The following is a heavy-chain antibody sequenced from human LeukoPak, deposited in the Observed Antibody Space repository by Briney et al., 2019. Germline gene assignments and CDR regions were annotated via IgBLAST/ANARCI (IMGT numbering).Heavy chain of an antibody. Sequence: SETLSLTCAVYGGSFSGYYWSWIRQPPGKGLEWMGVINHSGSTNYNPSPKRRVTISVDTSKNQFSLKLSSVTAADTAVYYCAKGYGWEASYYYYYMDVWGKGTTVNIS. J-gene: IGHJ6*03. CDR2: INHSGST. CDR3: AKGYGWEASYYYYYMDV. D-gene: IGHD1-26*01. CDR1: GGSFSGYY. V-gene: IGHV4-34*01.